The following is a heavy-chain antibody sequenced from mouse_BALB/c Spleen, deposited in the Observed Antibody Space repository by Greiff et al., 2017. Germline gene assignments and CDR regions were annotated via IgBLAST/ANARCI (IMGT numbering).Heavy chain of an antibody. D-gene: IGHD2-3*01. Sequence: EVMLVESGGGLVKPGGSLKLSCAASGFTFSSYAMSWVRQTPEKRLEWVASISSGGSTYYPDSVKGRFTISRDNARNILYLQMSSLRSEDTAMYYCARGEDGFDYWGQGTTLTVSS. CDR2: ISSGGST. CDR1: GFTFSSYA. J-gene: IGHJ2*01. V-gene: IGHV5-6-5*01. CDR3: ARGEDGFDY.